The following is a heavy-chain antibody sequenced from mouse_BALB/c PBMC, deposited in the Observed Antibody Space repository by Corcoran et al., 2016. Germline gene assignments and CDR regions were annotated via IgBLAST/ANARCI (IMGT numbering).Heavy chain of an antibody. J-gene: IGHJ4*01. CDR1: GFSLSTSGMG. CDR2: IYWDDDK. Sequence: QVTLKESGPGILQPSQTLSLTCSFSGFSLSTSGMGVSWIRQPSGKGLEWLAHIYWDDDKRYNPSLKSRLTISKDTSRNQVLLKITSGDTADTATYYCARRAPGYAMDYWGQGTSVTVSS. V-gene: IGHV8-12*01. CDR3: ARRAPGYAMDY.